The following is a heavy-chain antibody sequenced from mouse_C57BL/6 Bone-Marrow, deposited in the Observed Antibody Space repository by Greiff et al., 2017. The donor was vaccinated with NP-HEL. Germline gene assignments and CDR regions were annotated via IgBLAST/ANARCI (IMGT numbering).Heavy chain of an antibody. CDR2: IWGDGST. J-gene: IGHJ3*01. CDR3: GNGGYCLFAY. CDR1: GFSLTSYG. V-gene: IGHV2-3*01. Sequence: QVQLKQSGPGLVAPSQSLSITCTVSGFSLTSYGVSWVRQPPGQGLEWLGVIWGDGSTTYHSALISRLSLRQDNSKSQVFFKLNSLQTDDTATCYCGNGGYCLFAYWGQGTRVTVSA. D-gene: IGHD2-3*01.